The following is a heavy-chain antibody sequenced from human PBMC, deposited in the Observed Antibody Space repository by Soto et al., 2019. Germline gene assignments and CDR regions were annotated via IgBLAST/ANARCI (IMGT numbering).Heavy chain of an antibody. CDR3: TRAKIAVAGRSFDP. J-gene: IGHJ5*02. D-gene: IGHD6-19*01. V-gene: IGHV3-49*03. Sequence: PGGSLRLSCTASGFTFGDYAMSWFRQAPGKGLEWVGFIRSKAYGGTTEYAASVKGRFAISRDDSKSIAYLQMNSLKTEDTAVYYCTRAKIAVAGRSFDPWGQGTLVTVSS. CDR2: IRSKAYGGTT. CDR1: GFTFGDYA.